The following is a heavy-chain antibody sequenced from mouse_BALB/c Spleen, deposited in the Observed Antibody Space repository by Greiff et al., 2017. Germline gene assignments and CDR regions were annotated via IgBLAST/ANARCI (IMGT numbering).Heavy chain of an antibody. J-gene: IGHJ4*01. V-gene: IGHV5-17*02. CDR2: ISSGSSTI. CDR3: ARAGITTVVATRAMDY. CDR1: GFTFSSFG. Sequence: EVMLVESGGGLVQPGGSRKLSCAASGFTFSSFGMHWVRQAPEKGLEWVAYISSGSSTIYYADTVKGRFTISRDNPKNTLFLQMTSLRSEDTAMYYCARAGITTVVATRAMDYWGQGTSVTVSS. D-gene: IGHD1-1*01.